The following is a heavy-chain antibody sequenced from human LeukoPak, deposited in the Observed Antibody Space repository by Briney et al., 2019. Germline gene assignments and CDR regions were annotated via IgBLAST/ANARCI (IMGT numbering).Heavy chain of an antibody. CDR3: ERLRLLNYYYYGMDV. D-gene: IGHD3-3*01. CDR2: IYYIGGT. J-gene: IGHJ6*02. V-gene: IGHV4-59*08. CDR1: GGAISRYY. Sequence: SQTLSLTCTVSGGAISRYYWSWIRQPPRKGLGRSGEIYYIGGTTYKPPLTSLVTISLDTSKNKFSLKLSSVTAADTAVYYCERLRLLNYYYYGMDVWGQGTTVTVSS.